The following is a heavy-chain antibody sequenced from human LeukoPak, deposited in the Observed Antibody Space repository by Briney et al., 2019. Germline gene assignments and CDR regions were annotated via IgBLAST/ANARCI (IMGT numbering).Heavy chain of an antibody. Sequence: SETLSLTCTVSGGSISSYYWSWIRQPPGKGLEWIGYIYYSGSTNYNPSLKSRVTISVDTSKNQFSLKLSSVTAADTAVYYCARHVWLQPFDYRGQGTLVTVSS. CDR1: GGSISSYY. CDR2: IYYSGST. V-gene: IGHV4-59*08. D-gene: IGHD3-9*01. J-gene: IGHJ4*02. CDR3: ARHVWLQPFDY.